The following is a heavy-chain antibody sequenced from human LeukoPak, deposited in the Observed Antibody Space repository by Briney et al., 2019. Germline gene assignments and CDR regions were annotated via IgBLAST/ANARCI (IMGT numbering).Heavy chain of an antibody. CDR2: IKQDGSEK. D-gene: IGHD2-8*01. CDR1: GFTFSSYW. CDR3: AREKAECTNGVCYIYYYYYMDV. J-gene: IGHJ6*03. Sequence: GGSLRLSCAASGFTFSSYWMSWVRQAPGKGLEWVANIKQDGSEKYYVDSVKGRFTISRDNAKNSLYLQMNSLRAEDTAVCYCAREKAECTNGVCYIYYYYYMDVWGKGTTVTVSS. V-gene: IGHV3-7*01.